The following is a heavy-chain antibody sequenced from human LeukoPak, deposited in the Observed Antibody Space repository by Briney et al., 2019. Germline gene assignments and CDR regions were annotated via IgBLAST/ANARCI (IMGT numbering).Heavy chain of an antibody. V-gene: IGHV4-34*01. CDR2: IHHSGST. CDR1: GGSFSGYY. CDR3: ARRFFDFWSGSPYFDL. D-gene: IGHD3-3*01. Sequence: SETLSLTCAVYGGSFSGYYWTWIRQPSGKGLEWIGEIHHSGSTNYNPSLKSQLNISLDTSKNQFSLRLSSVTAADTAVYYCARRFFDFWSGSPYFDLWGRGTLVTVSS. J-gene: IGHJ2*01.